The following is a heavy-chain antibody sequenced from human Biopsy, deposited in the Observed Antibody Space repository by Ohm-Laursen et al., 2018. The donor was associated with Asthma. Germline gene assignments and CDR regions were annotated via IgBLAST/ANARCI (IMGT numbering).Heavy chain of an antibody. D-gene: IGHD2-2*01. V-gene: IGHV1-69*01. CDR2: INSVFGTI. Sequence: SSVKVSCNSLGGTFNTYVIGWVRQAPGQGLEWMGGINSVFGTITYPQKFQDRVTITADDSTSTVYMELSSLRSEDTAVYYCARKAGSCISRTCYSLDFWGQGTLVTVSS. J-gene: IGHJ4*02. CDR1: GGTFNTYV. CDR3: ARKAGSCISRTCYSLDF.